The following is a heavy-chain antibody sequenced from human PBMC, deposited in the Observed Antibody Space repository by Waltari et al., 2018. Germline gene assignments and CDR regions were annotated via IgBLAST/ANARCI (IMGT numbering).Heavy chain of an antibody. CDR3: ARGSYYDFWSYFDY. CDR1: GFTFSSYW. J-gene: IGHJ4*02. V-gene: IGHV3-7*01. CDR2: IKQDGSEK. D-gene: IGHD3-3*01. Sequence: EVQLVESGGGLVQPGGSLRLSCGASGFTFSSYWMSWVRQAPGKGLEWVANIKQDGSEKNYVDSVKGRFTIARDNAKNSLYLQMNSLRAEDTAVYYCARGSYYDFWSYFDYWGQGTLVTVSS.